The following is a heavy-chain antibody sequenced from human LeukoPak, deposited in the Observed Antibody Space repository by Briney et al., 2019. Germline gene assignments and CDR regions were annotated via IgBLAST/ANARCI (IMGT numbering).Heavy chain of an antibody. D-gene: IGHD1-26*01. J-gene: IGHJ4*02. CDR3: ARDYSGSFYFDY. CDR1: GYTFTGYY. CDR2: INPNSGGT. Sequence: ASVKVSCKASGYTFTGYYMHWVRQAPGQGLKWMGRINPNSGGTNYAQKFQGRVTMARDTSISTAYMELSRLRSDDTAVYYCARDYSGSFYFDYWGQGTLVTVSS. V-gene: IGHV1-2*06.